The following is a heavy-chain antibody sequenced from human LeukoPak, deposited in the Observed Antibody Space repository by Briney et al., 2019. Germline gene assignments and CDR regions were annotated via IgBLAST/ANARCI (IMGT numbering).Heavy chain of an antibody. CDR3: VKNSGYHYDAVSEHFDS. Sequence: GRSLRLSCATSGFPFDEYAMHWVRQTPGEGLEWVSGIDWNGGNVGYSDSVKGRVTFSRDNAKRSLVLHMKSLRPEDSAIYYCVKNSGYHYDAVSEHFDSWGQGTLVIVSS. V-gene: IGHV3-9*01. CDR1: GFPFDEYA. D-gene: IGHD5-18*01. J-gene: IGHJ4*02. CDR2: IDWNGGNV.